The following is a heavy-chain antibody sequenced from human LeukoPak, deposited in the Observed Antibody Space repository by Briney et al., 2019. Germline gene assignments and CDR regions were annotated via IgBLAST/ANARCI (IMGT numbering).Heavy chain of an antibody. D-gene: IGHD2-21*01. V-gene: IGHV3-7*01. CDR3: AKVVSLGWFDP. J-gene: IGHJ5*02. Sequence: GGSLRLSCAASGFTFSNYWRGWVRQAPGKGLEWVANIKQDGNEKYYMDSVKGRFTISRDNAKNSLYLQMNSLRAEDTAVYYCAKVVSLGWFDPWGQGTLATVSS. CDR2: IKQDGNEK. CDR1: GFTFSNYW.